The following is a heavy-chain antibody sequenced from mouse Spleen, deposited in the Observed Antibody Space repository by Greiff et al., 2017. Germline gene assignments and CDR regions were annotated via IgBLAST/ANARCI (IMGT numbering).Heavy chain of an antibody. CDR2: ISSGGSYT. CDR1: GFTFSSYG. J-gene: IGHJ1*01. V-gene: IGHV5-6*02. CDR3: ARQGYYGKDWYFDV. Sequence: DVMLVESGGDLVKPGGSLKLSCAASGFTFSSYGMSWVRQTPDKRLEWVATISSGGSYTYYPDSVKGRFTISRDNAKNTLYLQMSSLKSEDTAMYYCARQGYYGKDWYFDVWGAGTTVTVSS. D-gene: IGHD2-1*01.